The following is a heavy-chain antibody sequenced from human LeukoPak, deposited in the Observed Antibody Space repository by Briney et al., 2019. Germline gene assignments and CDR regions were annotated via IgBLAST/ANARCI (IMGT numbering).Heavy chain of an antibody. CDR3: AKDFEWAGSYYFDY. D-gene: IGHD3-9*01. Sequence: GGSLRLSCAASGFTFSSYGMHWVRQAPGKGLEWVAVISYDGSNKYYADSVKGRFTISRDNSKNTLYLQRNSLRAEDTAVYYCAKDFEWAGSYYFDYWGQGTLVTVSS. CDR2: ISYDGSNK. J-gene: IGHJ4*02. CDR1: GFTFSSYG. V-gene: IGHV3-30*18.